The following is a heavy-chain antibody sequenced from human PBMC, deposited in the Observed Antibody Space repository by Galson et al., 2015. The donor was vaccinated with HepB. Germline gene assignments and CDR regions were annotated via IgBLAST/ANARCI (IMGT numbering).Heavy chain of an antibody. V-gene: IGHV3-21*01. CDR2: ISSSSSYI. D-gene: IGHD3-10*01. J-gene: IGHJ3*02. CDR3: ARDRRFSGAFDI. Sequence: SLRLSCAASGFTFSSYSMNWVRQAPGKGLEWVSSISSSSSYIYYADSVKGRFTISRDNAKNSLYLQMNSLRAEDTAVYYCARDRRFSGAFDIWAKGQWSPSLQ. CDR1: GFTFSSYS.